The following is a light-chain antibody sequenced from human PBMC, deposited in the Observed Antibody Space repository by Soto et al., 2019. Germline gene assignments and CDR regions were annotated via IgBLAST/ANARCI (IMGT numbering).Light chain of an antibody. CDR3: QQDITFPFT. J-gene: IGKJ3*01. V-gene: IGKV1-12*01. CDR2: EAS. CDR1: QDISSW. Sequence: DIQMTQSPSSVSASVGDRVTITCRASQDISSWLAWYQQKPGKAPVLLIHEASRLQSGVPSRFSGRGSGTDFTLTINSLQPEDFGTYYCQQDITFPFTFGPGTKVDV.